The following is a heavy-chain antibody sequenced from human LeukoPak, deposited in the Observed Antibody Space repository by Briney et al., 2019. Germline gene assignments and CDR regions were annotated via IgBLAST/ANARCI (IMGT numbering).Heavy chain of an antibody. D-gene: IGHD6-6*01. J-gene: IGHJ3*02. CDR2: SNWNGGST. V-gene: IGHV3-20*01. CDR3: AREIGSSSRAFDI. CDR1: GFTFDDYG. Sequence: PGGALRLSCAASGFTFDDYGMSWVRQAPGKGQEWGSGSNWNGGSTGYADSVKGRFTISRDNAKNSLYLQMNSLRAEDTALYHCAREIGSSSRAFDIWGQGTMVTVSS.